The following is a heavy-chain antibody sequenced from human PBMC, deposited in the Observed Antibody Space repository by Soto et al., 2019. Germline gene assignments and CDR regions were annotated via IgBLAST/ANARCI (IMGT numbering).Heavy chain of an antibody. CDR3: ARVSSSSDFDY. V-gene: IGHV1-2*02. D-gene: IGHD6-6*01. Sequence: GASVKVSCKASGYTFTGYYMHWVRQAPGQGLEWMGWINPNSGGTNYAQKFQGRVTMTRDTSISTVYMELNRLRSDDTAVYYCARVSSSSDFDYWGQGTLVTVSS. J-gene: IGHJ4*02. CDR1: GYTFTGYY. CDR2: INPNSGGT.